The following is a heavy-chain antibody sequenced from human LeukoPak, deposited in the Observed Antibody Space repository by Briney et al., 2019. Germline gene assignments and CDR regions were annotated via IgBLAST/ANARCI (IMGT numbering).Heavy chain of an antibody. J-gene: IGHJ6*02. Sequence: SETLSLTCTVSGGSISSYYWSWIRQPPGKGLGWIGYIYYSGSTNYNPSLKSRVTISVDTSKNQFSPKLSSVTAADTAVYYCARGIQQLPIGYYGMDVWGQGTTVTVSS. D-gene: IGHD5-18*01. V-gene: IGHV4-59*01. CDR1: GGSISSYY. CDR2: IYYSGST. CDR3: ARGIQQLPIGYYGMDV.